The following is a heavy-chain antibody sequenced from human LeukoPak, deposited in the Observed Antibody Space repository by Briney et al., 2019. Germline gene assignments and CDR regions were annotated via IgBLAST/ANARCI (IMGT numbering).Heavy chain of an antibody. CDR2: IYPNGNT. J-gene: IGHJ4*02. D-gene: IGHD1-26*01. Sequence: GGSLRLSCAASGFTVSSNYMNWVRQAPGKGLEWVSMIYPNGNTFYTDSVKGRFTISRDNSKNTLYLQMNSLRAEDTAVYYCARGVGATEPGPLGIKNDYWGQGTLVTVSS. CDR3: ARGVGATEPGPLGIKNDY. CDR1: GFTVSSNY. V-gene: IGHV3-66*01.